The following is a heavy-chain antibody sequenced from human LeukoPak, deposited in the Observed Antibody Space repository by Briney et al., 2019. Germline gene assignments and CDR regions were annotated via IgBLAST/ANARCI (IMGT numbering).Heavy chain of an antibody. CDR2: IYPSGST. J-gene: IGHJ6*03. Sequence: CXVSGASLSSGSYYWSWIRQPAGKGLEWIGRIYPSGSTDYNPSLKSRVTISIDTSKNRFSLKQSSVTAADTDVYXXXXXXXXSPDYYYMDVWGKGTTVTISS. CDR3: XXXXXXSPDYYYMDV. CDR1: GASLSSGSYY. V-gene: IGHV4-61*02.